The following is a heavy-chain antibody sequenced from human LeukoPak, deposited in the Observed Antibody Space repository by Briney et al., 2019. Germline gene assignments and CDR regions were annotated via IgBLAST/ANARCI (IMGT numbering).Heavy chain of an antibody. Sequence: AAVNFSCKASGYTFTGYYMHWVRQAPGQGLEWMGWINPNSGGTNYAQNFQGRVTVTRDTSTSTAYMELSSLRSDDTAVYYCARVYDSGSIYRYWGQGTLVTAS. J-gene: IGHJ4*02. CDR3: ARVYDSGSIYRY. V-gene: IGHV1-2*02. CDR2: INPNSGGT. CDR1: GYTFTGYY. D-gene: IGHD3-10*01.